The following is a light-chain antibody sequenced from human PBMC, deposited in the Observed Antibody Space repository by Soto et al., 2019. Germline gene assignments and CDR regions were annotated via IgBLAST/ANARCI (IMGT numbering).Light chain of an antibody. Sequence: DIQMTQSPSTLSGSVGERVTLSCRASQTVSSRLAWYKQKPGKAPKLLIYKASNLKSGVPSRVSGSGSGTEFTLTISSLQPDDSETYYCQQSYSSPLTFGGGTKVDIK. J-gene: IGKJ4*01. V-gene: IGKV1-5*03. CDR3: QQSYSSPLT. CDR1: QTVSSR. CDR2: KAS.